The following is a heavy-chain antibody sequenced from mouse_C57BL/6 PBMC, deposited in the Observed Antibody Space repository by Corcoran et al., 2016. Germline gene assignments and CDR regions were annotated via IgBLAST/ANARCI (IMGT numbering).Heavy chain of an antibody. Sequence: EVQLRQSGPELVRPGASVKLSCTASGFNIKDYYMHWVKQGPEQGLEWIGRIDPEDGDTEYAPKFQGKATMTTDTSSNTAYLQLSSLTSEDTAVCYCTPWTAQATPFAYWGQGTLVTVSA. V-gene: IGHV14-1*01. CDR1: GFNIKDYY. D-gene: IGHD3-2*02. CDR3: TPWTAQATPFAY. J-gene: IGHJ3*01. CDR2: IDPEDGDT.